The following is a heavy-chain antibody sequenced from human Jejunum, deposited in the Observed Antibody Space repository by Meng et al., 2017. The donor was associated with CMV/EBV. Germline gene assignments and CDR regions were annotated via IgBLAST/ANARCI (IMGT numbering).Heavy chain of an antibody. CDR2: FSRSGEST. CDR3: AKGSADGYNGLFDY. Sequence: ASGFSFSSSAMSGVRQAPGKGLEWVSGFSRSGESTYYADSVRGRFTISRDNSKNTLYLQMNSLRAEDTALYYCAKGSADGYNGLFDYWGQGALVTVSS. D-gene: IGHD5-24*01. V-gene: IGHV3-23*01. J-gene: IGHJ4*02. CDR1: GFSFSSSA.